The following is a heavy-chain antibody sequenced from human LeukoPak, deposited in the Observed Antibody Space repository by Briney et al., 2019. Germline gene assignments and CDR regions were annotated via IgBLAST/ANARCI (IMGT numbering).Heavy chain of an antibody. CDR2: IIPIFGTA. D-gene: IGHD2-21*01. J-gene: IGHJ1*01. CDR1: GGTFSSYA. V-gene: IGHV1-69*13. Sequence: SVTVSCKASGGTFSSYAISWVRQAPGQGLEWMGGIIPIFGTANYAQKFQGRVTITADESTSTAYMELSSLRSEDTAVYYCARDSSEFRSLIPHWGQGTLVTVSS. CDR3: ARDSSEFRSLIPH.